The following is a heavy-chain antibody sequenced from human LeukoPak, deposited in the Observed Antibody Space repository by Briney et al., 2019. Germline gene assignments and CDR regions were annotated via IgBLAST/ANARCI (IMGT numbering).Heavy chain of an antibody. D-gene: IGHD3-10*01. Sequence: ASVKVSCKASGGTFSSYAISWVRQAPGQGLEWMGRIIPTLGIANYAQKFQGRVTITADKSTSTAYMELNSLRSEDTAVYYCENYGSGTSNDWGQGTLVTVSS. J-gene: IGHJ4*02. CDR2: IIPTLGIA. CDR1: GGTFSSYA. CDR3: ENYGSGTSND. V-gene: IGHV1-69*04.